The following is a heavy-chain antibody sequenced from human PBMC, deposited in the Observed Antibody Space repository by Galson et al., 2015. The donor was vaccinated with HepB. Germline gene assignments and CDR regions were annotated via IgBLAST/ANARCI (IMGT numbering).Heavy chain of an antibody. Sequence: SLRLSCAVSGFTYSNYWMSWVRQAPGRGLEWVANIKYDGSEKYYVRSVEGRFTVSRDNAQNSLYLHMSSLRAEDTAVYYCARGWDIEVTANFDYLGQGALVTVSS. V-gene: IGHV3-7*03. D-gene: IGHD2-21*02. CDR3: ARGWDIEVTANFDY. J-gene: IGHJ4*02. CDR1: GFTYSNYW. CDR2: IKYDGSEK.